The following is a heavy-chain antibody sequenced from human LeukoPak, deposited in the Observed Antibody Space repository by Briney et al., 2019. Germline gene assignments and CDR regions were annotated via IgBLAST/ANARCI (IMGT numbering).Heavy chain of an antibody. J-gene: IGHJ3*02. CDR1: GGSISSYY. CDR2: IYTSGST. Sequence: SETLSLTCTVSGGSISSYYWSWIRQPAGKGLEWIGRIYTSGSTNYNPSLKSRVTISVDTSKNQFSLKLSSVTAADTAVYYCARGKTYYYDSSGYYSAFDIWGQGTMVTVSS. CDR3: ARGKTYYYDSSGYYSAFDI. D-gene: IGHD3-22*01. V-gene: IGHV4-4*07.